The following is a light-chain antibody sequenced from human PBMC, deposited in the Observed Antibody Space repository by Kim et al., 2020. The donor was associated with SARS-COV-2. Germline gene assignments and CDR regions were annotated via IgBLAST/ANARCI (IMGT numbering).Light chain of an antibody. CDR2: AAS. CDR3: QKYDNAPWT. CDR1: QDISNH. Sequence: ASVGDGFTITCRAGQDISNHLAWYQQKPGKVPKVLISAASALQSGVPSRFSGSRSGTDFTLTISSLQPEDVATYYCQKYDNAPWTFGQGTKVDIK. V-gene: IGKV1-27*01. J-gene: IGKJ1*01.